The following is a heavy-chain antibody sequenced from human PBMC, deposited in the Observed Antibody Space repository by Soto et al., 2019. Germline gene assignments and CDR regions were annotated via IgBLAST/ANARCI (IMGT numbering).Heavy chain of an antibody. CDR2: IYHSGSP. CDR1: GGSISRGGYS. J-gene: IGHJ6*02. Sequence: SETLSLTCAVSGGSISRGGYSWSWILQPPGKGLEWIGYIYHSGSPYYNPSLKSRVTISVDRSKNQFSLKLSSVTAADTAVYYCGRAHYGDYGYGMDVWGQGTTVTVSS. D-gene: IGHD4-17*01. CDR3: GRAHYGDYGYGMDV. V-gene: IGHV4-30-2*01.